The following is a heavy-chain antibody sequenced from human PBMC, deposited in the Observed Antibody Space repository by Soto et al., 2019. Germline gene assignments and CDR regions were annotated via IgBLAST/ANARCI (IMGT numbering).Heavy chain of an antibody. CDR1: GGSISSSNW. Sequence: SETLSLTCAVSGGSISSSNWWSWVRQPPGKGLEWIGEIYHSGSTNYNPSLKSRVTISVDKSKNQFSLKLSSVTAADTAVYYCAREGTTVTAGGMDVWGQGTTVTVSS. CDR3: AREGTTVTAGGMDV. CDR2: IYHSGST. D-gene: IGHD4-4*01. J-gene: IGHJ6*02. V-gene: IGHV4-4*02.